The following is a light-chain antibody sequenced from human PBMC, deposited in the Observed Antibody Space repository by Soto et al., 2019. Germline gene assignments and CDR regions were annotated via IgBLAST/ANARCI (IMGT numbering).Light chain of an antibody. CDR2: LERSGNY. V-gene: IGLV4-60*03. J-gene: IGLJ2*01. CDR1: SGHSSNI. Sequence: QPVLTQSSSASASLGSSVKLTCTLSSGHSSNIIAWHQQQPGKAPRYLMKLERSGNYIKGSGVPDRVSGSSSGADRYLTISHPQSEDEADYYCETWDSNTRVFGGGTQLTVL. CDR3: ETWDSNTRV.